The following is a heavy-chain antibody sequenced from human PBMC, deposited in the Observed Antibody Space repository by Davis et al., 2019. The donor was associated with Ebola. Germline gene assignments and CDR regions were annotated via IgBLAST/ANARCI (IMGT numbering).Heavy chain of an antibody. D-gene: IGHD1-1*01. J-gene: IGHJ4*02. CDR1: GYTFTTYT. CDR2: MDPNSGDT. V-gene: IGHV1-8*01. CDR3: ARGTDHLMAATVF. Sequence: ASVKVSCKASGYTFTTYTINWVRQATGQGLEWMGWMDPNSGDTGYEQKFQGRLTMTRDTAMTTAYMELSSLRSEDTAMYYCARGTDHLMAATVFWGQGTLVTFS.